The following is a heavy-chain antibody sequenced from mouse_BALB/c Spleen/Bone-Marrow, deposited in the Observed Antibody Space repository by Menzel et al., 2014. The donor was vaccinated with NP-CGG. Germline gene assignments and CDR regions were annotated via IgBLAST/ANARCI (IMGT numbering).Heavy chain of an antibody. CDR3: ARDNYYGYHWYFDV. D-gene: IGHD1-2*01. CDR1: GFTFTDYY. V-gene: IGHV7-3*02. CDR2: IRNKANGYTT. Sequence: EVKLVESGGGLVQPGGSLRLSCATSGFTFTDYYMSRVRQPPGKALEWLGFIRNKANGYTTEYSASVKGRFTISRDNSQSILYLQMNTLGAEDSATYYCARDNYYGYHWYFDVWGAGTTVTVSS. J-gene: IGHJ1*01.